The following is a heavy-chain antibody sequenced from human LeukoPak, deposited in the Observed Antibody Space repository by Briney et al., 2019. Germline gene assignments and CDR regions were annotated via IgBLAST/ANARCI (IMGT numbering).Heavy chain of an antibody. CDR3: ARVVGFGDYPFDY. CDR2: IYPNSGGT. J-gene: IGHJ4*02. D-gene: IGHD4-17*01. Sequence: ASVKVSCKASGYTFSGHYMHWVRQAPGQGLEWMGWIYPNSGGTNYAQKFQGRVTMTRDTSISTAYMKLRRLKSDDTAMYYCARVVGFGDYPFDYWGQGTLVTVSS. CDR1: GYTFSGHY. V-gene: IGHV1-2*02.